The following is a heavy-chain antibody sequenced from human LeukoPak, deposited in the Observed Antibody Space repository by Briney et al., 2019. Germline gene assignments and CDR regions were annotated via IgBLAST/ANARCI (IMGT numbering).Heavy chain of an antibody. CDR3: ARPRSGYNYGAFDI. J-gene: IGHJ3*02. CDR2: IWYDGTKK. Sequence: PGRSLRLSCAASGFTFSSYGMHWVRQAPGKGLEWVTGIWYDGTKKYYTDSVKGRFTISRDNSKNTLDLQMDSLRAEDTAVYYCARPRSGYNYGAFDIWGQGTMVTVSS. V-gene: IGHV3-33*08. D-gene: IGHD5-24*01. CDR1: GFTFSSYG.